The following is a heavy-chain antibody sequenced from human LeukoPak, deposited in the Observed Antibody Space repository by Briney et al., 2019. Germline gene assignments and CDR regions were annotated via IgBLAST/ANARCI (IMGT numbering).Heavy chain of an antibody. V-gene: IGHV4-61*02. CDR2: IYTSGST. J-gene: IGHJ4*02. Sequence: PSESLSLTCTVSGCSISSDNFYWSWLPPPAGQGLEWIGRIYTSGSTDYNPSLKSRVTISVDTSKNQFSLKLSSVTAADTAVCYCAREEGATYDFDHWGQGTLVTVSS. CDR1: GCSISSDNFY. D-gene: IGHD1-26*01. CDR3: AREEGATYDFDH.